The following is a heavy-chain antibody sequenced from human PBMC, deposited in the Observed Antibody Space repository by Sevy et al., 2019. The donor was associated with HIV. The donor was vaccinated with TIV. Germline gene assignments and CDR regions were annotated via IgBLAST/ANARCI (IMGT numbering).Heavy chain of an antibody. CDR2: ISSSSNYI. D-gene: IGHD2-15*01. V-gene: IGHV3-21*01. CDR1: GFTFSSYN. Sequence: GESLKISCAASGFTFSSYNMNWVRQAPGKGLEWVSSISSSSNYIYYADSMKGRFTISRDNAKNSLYLQMNSLRAEDTAVYYCARVVAYCSGGSCFPGYYYGMDVWGQGTTVTVSS. J-gene: IGHJ6*02. CDR3: ARVVAYCSGGSCFPGYYYGMDV.